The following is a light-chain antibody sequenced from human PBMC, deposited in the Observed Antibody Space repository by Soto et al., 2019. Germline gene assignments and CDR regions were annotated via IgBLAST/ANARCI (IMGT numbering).Light chain of an antibody. CDR3: CSYASSSSFWV. Sequence: QSALTQPASVSGSPGQSITISCTGTSSDVGSYNLVSWYQQHPGKAPKLMIYEGSKRPSGVSNRFSGSKSGNTASLTISGLQAEDEADYYCCSYASSSSFWVFGGGTKDRP. J-gene: IGLJ3*02. CDR1: SSDVGSYNL. V-gene: IGLV2-23*03. CDR2: EGS.